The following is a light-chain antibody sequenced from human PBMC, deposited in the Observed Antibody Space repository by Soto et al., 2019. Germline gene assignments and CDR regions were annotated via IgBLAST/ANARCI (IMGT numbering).Light chain of an antibody. J-gene: IGKJ1*01. CDR3: QQYASSPT. CDR2: GAS. CDR1: QTINTSY. Sequence: EVVLTQSPGTLSLSPGERATLSCRASQTINTSYLAWYQQKPGHAPRLLISGASIRATGIPDRFSGSGSGTDFTLTISGLEPEDSAVFYCQQYASSPTFGQGTKVDIK. V-gene: IGKV3-20*01.